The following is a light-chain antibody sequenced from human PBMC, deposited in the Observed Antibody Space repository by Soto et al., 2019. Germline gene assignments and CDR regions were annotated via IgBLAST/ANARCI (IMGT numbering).Light chain of an antibody. CDR3: QQYYNTPYT. CDR2: WAS. J-gene: IGKJ2*01. CDR1: QSVLYSSDNKNY. V-gene: IGKV4-1*01. Sequence: DIVMTQSPDSLAVSLGERATINCRSSQSVLYSSDNKNYLAWYQQKPGQPPKVLIYWASTRESGVPDRFSGSGSGTHFTLTISSLQAEDVAVYYCQQYYNTPYTFGQGTKLEIK.